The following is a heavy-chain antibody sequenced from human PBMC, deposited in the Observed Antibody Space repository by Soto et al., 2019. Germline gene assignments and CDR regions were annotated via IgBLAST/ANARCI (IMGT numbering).Heavy chain of an antibody. CDR3: ARVARGGMDV. Sequence: SVKVSCKASGGTFSSYAMSWVRQAPGQGLEWMGGIIPIFGTANYAQKFQGRVTITADESTSTAYMELSSLRSEDTAVYYCARVARGGMDVWGQGTTVTVSS. D-gene: IGHD6-6*01. V-gene: IGHV1-69*13. J-gene: IGHJ6*02. CDR1: GGTFSSYA. CDR2: IIPIFGTA.